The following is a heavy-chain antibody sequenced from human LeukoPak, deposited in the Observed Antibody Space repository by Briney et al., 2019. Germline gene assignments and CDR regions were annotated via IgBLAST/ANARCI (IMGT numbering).Heavy chain of an antibody. Sequence: ASVTVSCKASGYTFTSYYMHWVRQAPGQGLEWMGIINPSGGSTSYAQKFQGRVTMTRDTSTSTVYMELSSLRSEDTAVYYCARGARTWIQLWLRPFDYLGQGPVHTVSS. J-gene: IGHJ4*02. D-gene: IGHD5-18*01. V-gene: IGHV1-46*01. CDR1: GYTFTSYY. CDR2: INPSGGST. CDR3: ARGARTWIQLWLRPFDY.